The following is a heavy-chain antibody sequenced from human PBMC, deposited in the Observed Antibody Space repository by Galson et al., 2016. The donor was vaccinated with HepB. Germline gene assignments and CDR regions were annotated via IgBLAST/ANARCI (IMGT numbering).Heavy chain of an antibody. Sequence: SLRLSCAASGFTFSSYWMHWVRQVPGKGLVWVLRINSDGSSTSYADSVKGRFTISRDNAKNTLYLQMNSLGDEDTAVYYCARDAEYSNGWFPHYWGQGTLVTVSS. V-gene: IGHV3-74*01. J-gene: IGHJ4*02. CDR2: INSDGSST. D-gene: IGHD6-19*01. CDR3: ARDAEYSNGWFPHY. CDR1: GFTFSSYW.